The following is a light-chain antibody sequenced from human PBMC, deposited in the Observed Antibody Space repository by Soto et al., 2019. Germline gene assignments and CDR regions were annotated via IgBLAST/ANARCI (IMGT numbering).Light chain of an antibody. J-gene: IGKJ1*01. CDR2: GAS. CDR3: QQYNNWRWT. CDR1: QSVSSN. Sequence: EIVMTQSPATLSVSPGERATLSCRASQSVSSNLAWYQQKPGQAPRLLIYGASTRATGIPARFSGSGSGTQFTLTISRLQSEDFAVYYCQQYNNWRWTFGQWTKV. V-gene: IGKV3-15*01.